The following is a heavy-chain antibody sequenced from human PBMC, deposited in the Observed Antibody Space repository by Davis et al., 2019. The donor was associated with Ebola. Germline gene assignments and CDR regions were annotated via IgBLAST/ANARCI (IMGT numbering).Heavy chain of an antibody. CDR3: ARGNYGDYIVLYYYNMDV. CDR2: IYYSGTT. V-gene: IGHV4-59*01. J-gene: IGHJ6*02. CDR1: GGDSISRYY. D-gene: IGHD4-17*01. Sequence: SETLSLTCTVSGGDSISRYYWSWIRQSPGKGLEWIGYIYYSGTTNYNPSLKSRVTMSVDTSKNQFSLKLSSVTAADTAVYYCARGNYGDYIVLYYYNMDVWGQGTTVTVSS.